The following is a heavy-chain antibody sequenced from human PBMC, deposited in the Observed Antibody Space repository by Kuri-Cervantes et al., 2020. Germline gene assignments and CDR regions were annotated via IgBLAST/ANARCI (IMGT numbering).Heavy chain of an antibody. CDR2: INSDGSST. V-gene: IGHV3-74*01. Sequence: GESLKISCAASGFTFSSYWMHWVRQAPGKGLVWVSRINSDGSSTSYADSVKGRFTISRDNSKNTLYLQMNSLRAEDTAVYYCARDVCSSTSCYAPYYYYGMDVWGQGTTVTVSS. D-gene: IGHD2-2*01. J-gene: IGHJ6*02. CDR1: GFTFSSYW. CDR3: ARDVCSSTSCYAPYYYYGMDV.